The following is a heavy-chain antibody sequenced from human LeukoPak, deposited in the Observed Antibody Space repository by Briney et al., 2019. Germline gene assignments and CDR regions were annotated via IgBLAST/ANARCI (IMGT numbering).Heavy chain of an antibody. Sequence: SQTLSLTCTVSGGSISSGSYYWSWIRQPAGKGLERIGRIYTSGSTNYNPSLKSRVTISVDTSKNQFSLKLSSVTAADTAVYYCARDPADYYDSSGYSAPRLSDYWGQGTLVTVSS. CDR3: ARDPADYYDSSGYSAPRLSDY. CDR1: GGSISSGSYY. CDR2: IYTSGST. V-gene: IGHV4-61*02. D-gene: IGHD3-22*01. J-gene: IGHJ4*02.